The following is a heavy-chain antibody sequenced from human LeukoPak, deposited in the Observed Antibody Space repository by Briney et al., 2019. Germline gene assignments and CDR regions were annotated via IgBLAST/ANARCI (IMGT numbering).Heavy chain of an antibody. CDR2: IIPIFGTA. CDR1: GGTFSSYA. V-gene: IGHV1-69*06. D-gene: IGHD4-17*01. CDR3: ARALISNDYGDYNYYYYYMDV. Sequence: SVKVSCKASGGTFSSYAINWVRQASGQGLEWTGGIIPIFGTANYAQKFQGRVTITADKSTSTAYMELSSLRSEDTAVYYCARALISNDYGDYNYYYYYMDVWGKGTTVTVSS. J-gene: IGHJ6*03.